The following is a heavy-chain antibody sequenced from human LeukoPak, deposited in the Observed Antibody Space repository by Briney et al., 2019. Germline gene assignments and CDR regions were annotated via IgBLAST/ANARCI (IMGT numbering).Heavy chain of an antibody. CDR2: IWYDGSNK. CDR1: GFTFSSYG. CDR3: ARVDYYGSGLTFDP. J-gene: IGHJ5*02. V-gene: IGHV3-33*01. D-gene: IGHD3-10*01. Sequence: GGSLRLSCAASGFTFSSYGMHWVRQAPGKGLEWVAVIWYDGSNKYYADSVKGRFTISRDNSKNTLYLQMNSLRAEDTAVYYCARVDYYGSGLTFDPWGQGTLVTVSS.